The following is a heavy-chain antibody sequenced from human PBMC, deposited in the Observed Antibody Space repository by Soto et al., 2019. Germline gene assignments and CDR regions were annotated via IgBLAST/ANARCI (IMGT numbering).Heavy chain of an antibody. CDR2: ISGSGGST. V-gene: IGHV3-23*01. D-gene: IGHD3-22*01. CDR1: GFTFSSYA. J-gene: IGHJ4*02. Sequence: GGSLRLSCAASGFTFSSYAMSWVRQAPGKGLEWVSAISGSGGSTYYADSVKGRFTISRDNSKNTLYLQMNSLRAEDTAVYYCAKDGTYYYDSSGYSHFDYWGQGTLVTVSS. CDR3: AKDGTYYYDSSGYSHFDY.